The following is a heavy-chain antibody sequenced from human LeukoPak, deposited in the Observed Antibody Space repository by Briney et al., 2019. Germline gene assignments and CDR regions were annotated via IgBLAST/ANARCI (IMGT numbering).Heavy chain of an antibody. CDR3: ARDAYCSTTSCKEYFDL. Sequence: AGGSLRLSCAASGFTFNNYNINWVRQAPGKGLEWVSYISSGGTTIYYADSVKGRFTISRDNAKNSLYLQMNSLRAEDTAVYYCARDAYCSTTSCKEYFDLWGRGTLVTVSS. CDR2: ISSGGTTI. D-gene: IGHD2-2*01. V-gene: IGHV3-48*04. CDR1: GFTFNNYN. J-gene: IGHJ2*01.